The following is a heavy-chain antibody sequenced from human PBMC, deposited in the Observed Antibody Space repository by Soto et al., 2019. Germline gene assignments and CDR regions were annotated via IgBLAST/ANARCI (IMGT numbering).Heavy chain of an antibody. CDR2: IYYIGST. CDR1: GGSIRSYY. J-gene: IGHJ4*02. Sequence: SETLSLTCTVSGGSIRSYYWSWIRQPPGKGLDWIGDIYYIGSTNYNPSLKSRVTISVGTSENQFSLQLSSVTAADTAVYYCARRHGDYGLDCWGQGTRVTVSS. CDR3: ARRHGDYGLDC. D-gene: IGHD4-17*01. V-gene: IGHV4-59*01.